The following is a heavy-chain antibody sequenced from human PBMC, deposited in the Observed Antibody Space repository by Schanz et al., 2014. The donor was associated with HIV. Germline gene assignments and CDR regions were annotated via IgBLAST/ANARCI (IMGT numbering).Heavy chain of an antibody. Sequence: QVQLVQSGAEVKKPGASVKVSCKASGYTFTGYYMHWVRQAPGQGLEWMGWINPSSGGTNYAQKCQGRVTMTRDTSISTAYMELRRLRSDDTAVYYCAREDVGGWSFDYWGQGILVTVSS. CDR3: AREDVGGWSFDY. V-gene: IGHV1-2*02. CDR1: GYTFTGYY. J-gene: IGHJ4*02. CDR2: INPSSGGT. D-gene: IGHD6-19*01.